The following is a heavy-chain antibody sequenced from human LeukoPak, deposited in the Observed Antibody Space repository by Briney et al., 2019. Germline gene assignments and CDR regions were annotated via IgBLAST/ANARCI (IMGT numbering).Heavy chain of an antibody. CDR1: GYIFTSYW. J-gene: IGHJ4*02. CDR2: IYPGDSDT. Sequence: GESLKISCKGSGYIFTSYWIGWVRQMPGKGLEWMGIIYPGDSDTRYSPSFQGQVTISADKSISTAYLQWSSLKASDTAMYYCARQTRGGIAAAGSDYWGQGTLVTVSS. CDR3: ARQTRGGIAAAGSDY. D-gene: IGHD6-13*01. V-gene: IGHV5-51*01.